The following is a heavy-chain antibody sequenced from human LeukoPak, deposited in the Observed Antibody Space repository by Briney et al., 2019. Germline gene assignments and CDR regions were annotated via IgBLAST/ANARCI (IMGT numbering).Heavy chain of an antibody. V-gene: IGHV4-34*09. CDR1: GGSFSGYY. CDR2: INHSGST. D-gene: IGHD1-7*01. Sequence: SETLSLTCAVYGGSFSGYYWSWIRQPPGKGLEWIGEINHSGSTNYNPSLKSRVTISVDTSKNQFSLKLSSVTAADTAVYYCARDRITGTTDYWGQGTLVTVSS. CDR3: ARDRITGTTDY. J-gene: IGHJ4*02.